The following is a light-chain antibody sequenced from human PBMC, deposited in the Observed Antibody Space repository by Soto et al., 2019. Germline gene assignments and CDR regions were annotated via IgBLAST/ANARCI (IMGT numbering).Light chain of an antibody. Sequence: SYELTQPSSVSVSPGQTARITCSGDVLAKKYARWFQQKPGQAPVLVNYKDSERPSGIPERFSGSSSGTTVTLTISGAQLEDEADYYCYSASDNNLGVFGGGTKLTVL. CDR3: YSASDNNLGV. V-gene: IGLV3-27*01. J-gene: IGLJ3*02. CDR2: KDS. CDR1: VLAKKY.